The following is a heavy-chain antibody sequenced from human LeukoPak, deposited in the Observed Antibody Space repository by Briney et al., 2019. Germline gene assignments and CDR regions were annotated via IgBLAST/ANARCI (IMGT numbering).Heavy chain of an antibody. CDR3: AIGPAGYSSSWYAFDI. J-gene: IGHJ3*02. V-gene: IGHV1-18*01. CDR1: GYTFTSYG. D-gene: IGHD6-13*01. CDR2: ISAYNGNT. Sequence: ASVKVSRKASGYTFTSYGISWVRQAPGQGLEWMGWISAYNGNTNYAQKLQGRVTMTTDTSTSTAYMELRSLRSDDTAVYYCAIGPAGYSSSWYAFDIWGQGTMVTVSS.